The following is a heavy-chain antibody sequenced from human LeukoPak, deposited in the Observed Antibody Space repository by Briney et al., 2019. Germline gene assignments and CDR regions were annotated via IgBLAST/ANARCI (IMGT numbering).Heavy chain of an antibody. CDR3: ASVRRGFGESSKYYSYYYMDV. J-gene: IGHJ6*03. Sequence: SETLSLTCTVSGDSISSYFWTWIRQPPGKGLEWIGYIYYSGSTYCNPSLKSRVTISVDTSKNQFSLRLSAVTAADTAVYYCASVRRGFGESSKYYSYYYMDVWGNGTTVTISS. CDR1: GDSISSYF. V-gene: IGHV4-59*04. CDR2: IYYSGST. D-gene: IGHD3-10*01.